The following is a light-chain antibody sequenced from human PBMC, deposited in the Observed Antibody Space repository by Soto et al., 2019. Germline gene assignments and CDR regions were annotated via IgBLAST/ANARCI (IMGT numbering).Light chain of an antibody. J-gene: IGKJ4*01. CDR1: QSVSNY. V-gene: IGKV3-15*01. Sequence: EIVLTQSPATLSLSPGERATLSCRASQSVSNYLAWYQQKPGQTPRLLIYDASTRATGIPARFSGSGSGTEFTLTISSLLSEDFAVYYCHQYYKWPLTFGGGTKVDIK. CDR3: HQYYKWPLT. CDR2: DAS.